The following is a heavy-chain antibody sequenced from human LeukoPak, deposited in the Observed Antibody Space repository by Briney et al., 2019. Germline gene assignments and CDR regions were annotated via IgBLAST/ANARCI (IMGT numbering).Heavy chain of an antibody. D-gene: IGHD3-22*01. V-gene: IGHV3-74*01. J-gene: IGHJ5*02. CDR3: AKVPMSDYYDSSGYTFDP. CDR1: GFTFSSYW. Sequence: GGSLRLSCAASGFTFSSYWMHWVRQAPGKGLVWVSRINSDGSSTSYADSVKGRFTISRDNSKNTLYLQMNSLRAEDTAVYYCAKVPMSDYYDSSGYTFDPWGQGTLVTVSS. CDR2: INSDGSST.